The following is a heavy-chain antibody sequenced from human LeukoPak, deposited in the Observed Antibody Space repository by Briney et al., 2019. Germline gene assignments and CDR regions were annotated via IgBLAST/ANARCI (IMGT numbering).Heavy chain of an antibody. J-gene: IGHJ4*02. CDR1: GGSISSSSYY. D-gene: IGHD3-16*02. CDR2: IYYSGST. V-gene: IGHV4-39*01. Sequence: SETLSLTCTVSGGSISSSSYYWGWIRQPPGKGLEWIGSIYYSGSTYYNPSLKSRVTISVDTSKNQFSLKLSSVTAADTAVHYCAGVWGSYRFFDYWGQGTLVTVSS. CDR3: AGVWGSYRFFDY.